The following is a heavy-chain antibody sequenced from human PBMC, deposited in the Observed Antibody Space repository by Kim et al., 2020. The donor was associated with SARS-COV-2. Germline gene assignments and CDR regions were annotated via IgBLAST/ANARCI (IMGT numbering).Heavy chain of an antibody. J-gene: IGHJ6*02. CDR2: IYYSAIT. Sequence: SETLSLTCTDSCGSIRSDYLCWIRQPTGKGMEFFRDIYYSAITYQNPFNMRRVTMSIDTSNNQFSLRMTSVTAANKALYFCSIDLTVTRFYYHGMDVWC. CDR3: SIDLTVTRFYYHGMDV. CDR1: CGSIRSDY. V-gene: IGHV4-59*13. D-gene: IGHD4-17*01.